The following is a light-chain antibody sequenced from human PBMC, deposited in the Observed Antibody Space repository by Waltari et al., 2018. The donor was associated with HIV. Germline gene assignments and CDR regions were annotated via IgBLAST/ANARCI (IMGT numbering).Light chain of an antibody. Sequence: QSALTQPASVSGSPGPSIPIPCTGTSSDVGGYKYVSWYLQQPGKAPKLLISEVSNRPSGVSNRFSGSKSGNTASLTISGLQAEDEADYYCSSYTTSSTWVFGGGTKLTVL. J-gene: IGLJ3*02. CDR2: EVS. V-gene: IGLV2-14*01. CDR3: SSYTTSSTWV. CDR1: SSDVGGYKY.